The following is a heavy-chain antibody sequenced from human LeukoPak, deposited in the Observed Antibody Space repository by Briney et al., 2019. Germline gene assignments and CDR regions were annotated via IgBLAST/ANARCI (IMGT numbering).Heavy chain of an antibody. J-gene: IGHJ6*03. CDR1: GFTFSDYW. CDR3: ASQATYSSGWYGLPSTYYYYMDV. CDR2: IKEDGSEK. Sequence: GGSLRLSCAASGFTFSDYWMTWVRQAPGKGLERVANIKEDGSEKYYVDSVKGRFTISRDNAENSLYLQMSSLRDDDTAVYYCASQATYSSGWYGLPSTYYYYMDVWGKGTTVTVSS. D-gene: IGHD6-19*01. V-gene: IGHV3-7*01.